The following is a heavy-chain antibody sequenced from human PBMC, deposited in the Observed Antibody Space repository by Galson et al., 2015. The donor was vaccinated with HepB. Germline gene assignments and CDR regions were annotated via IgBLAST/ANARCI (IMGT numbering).Heavy chain of an antibody. CDR1: GFTFSSYA. D-gene: IGHD3-22*01. Sequence: SLRLSCAASGFTFSSYAMHWVRQAPGKGLEWVAVISYDGSNKYYADSVKGRFTISRDNSKNTLYLQMNSLRAEDTAVYYCARVDYYDSSGYLDYWGQGTLVTVSS. V-gene: IGHV3-30-3*01. CDR2: ISYDGSNK. J-gene: IGHJ4*02. CDR3: ARVDYYDSSGYLDY.